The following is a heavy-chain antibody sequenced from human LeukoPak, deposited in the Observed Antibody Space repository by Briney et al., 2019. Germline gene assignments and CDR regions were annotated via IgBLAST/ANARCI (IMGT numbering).Heavy chain of an antibody. Sequence: PGGSLRLSCAASGFSFDDYGMSWVRQAPGKGLEWVSSISSSSSYIYYADSVKGRFTISRDNAKNSLSLRMNSLSAEDTAVYYCATGYSSGWYFYFQHWGQGSLVSVSS. CDR2: ISSSSSYI. D-gene: IGHD6-19*01. V-gene: IGHV3-21*06. J-gene: IGHJ1*01. CDR3: ATGYSSGWYFYFQH. CDR1: GFSFDDYG.